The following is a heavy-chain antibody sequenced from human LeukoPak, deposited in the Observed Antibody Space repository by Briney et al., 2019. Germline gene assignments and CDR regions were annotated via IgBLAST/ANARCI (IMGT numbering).Heavy chain of an antibody. Sequence: ASVKVSCKDSGYTFTSYAMNWVRQAPGQGLEWMGWINTNTGNPTYAQGFTGRFVFSLDTSVSTAYLQISSLKAEDTAVYYCAIEVSADYDYVWGSYRLDYWGQGTLVTVSS. D-gene: IGHD3-16*02. V-gene: IGHV7-4-1*02. CDR3: AIEVSADYDYVWGSYRLDY. CDR1: GYTFTSYA. J-gene: IGHJ4*02. CDR2: INTNTGNP.